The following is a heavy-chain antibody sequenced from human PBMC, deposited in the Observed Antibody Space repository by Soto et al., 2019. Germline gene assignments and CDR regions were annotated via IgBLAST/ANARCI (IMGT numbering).Heavy chain of an antibody. J-gene: IGHJ3*02. D-gene: IGHD3-10*01. Sequence: EVQLVESGGGLVQPGGSLRLSCAASGFTFSSYWMHWVRQAPGKGLVWVSRINTDGSTTTYADSVKGRFTISRDNAKNTLYLQMNSLRAEDTAVYYCARVGGYYLSGSYYIGGSADAFDIWGQGTMVTVSS. CDR1: GFTFSSYW. CDR2: INTDGSTT. CDR3: ARVGGYYLSGSYYIGGSADAFDI. V-gene: IGHV3-74*01.